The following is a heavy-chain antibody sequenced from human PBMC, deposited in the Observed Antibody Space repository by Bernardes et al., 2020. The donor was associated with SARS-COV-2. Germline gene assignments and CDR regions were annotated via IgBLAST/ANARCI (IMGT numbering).Heavy chain of an antibody. CDR2: ISSDNSYI. CDR1: GFTFSSHS. Sequence: GGSLRLSCAASGFTFSSHSMNWVRQAPGKGLEWVSVISSDNSYIYYADSVKGRFTISRDNALNSLYLQMSSLRVEDTAVYYCARDLGDFHSYHYSGMDVWGRGTTVTVSS. J-gene: IGHJ6*02. D-gene: IGHD4-17*01. V-gene: IGHV3-21*01. CDR3: ARDLGDFHSYHYSGMDV.